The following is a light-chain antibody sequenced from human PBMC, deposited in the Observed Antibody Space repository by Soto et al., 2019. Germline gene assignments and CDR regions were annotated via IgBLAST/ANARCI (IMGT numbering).Light chain of an antibody. Sequence: DIQMTQSPSTLSASVGDRVTITCRASQSISSWLAWYQQKPGKAPKLLIYHASSLESGVPSRFSGRGSGTEFTLTISSLQADDFATYYCQQYNSYSGTFGQGTKVDIK. V-gene: IGKV1-5*01. CDR3: QQYNSYSGT. CDR2: HAS. J-gene: IGKJ1*01. CDR1: QSISSW.